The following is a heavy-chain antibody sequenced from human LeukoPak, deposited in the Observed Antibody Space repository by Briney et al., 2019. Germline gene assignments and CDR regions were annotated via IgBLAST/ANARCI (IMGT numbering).Heavy chain of an antibody. Sequence: ASVTVSCKASVYTFTDYYMHWVRQAPGQGLEWMGWINANRGGTNYAQRFQGRVTMTRDTSITTAYMELSRLKSDDTAVYYCARRYCSSTSCYYFDYWGQGTLVTVSS. D-gene: IGHD2-2*01. J-gene: IGHJ4*02. CDR1: VYTFTDYY. CDR3: ARRYCSSTSCYYFDY. V-gene: IGHV1-2*02. CDR2: INANRGGT.